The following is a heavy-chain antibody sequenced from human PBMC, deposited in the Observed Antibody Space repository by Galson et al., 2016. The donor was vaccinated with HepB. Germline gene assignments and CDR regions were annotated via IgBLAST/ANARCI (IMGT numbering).Heavy chain of an antibody. J-gene: IGHJ4*02. D-gene: IGHD3-22*01. CDR1: GYTSNGYY. CDR2: INPNSGDT. V-gene: IGHV1-2*06. Sequence: SVKVSCKASGYTSNGYYMHWVRQAPGQGLEWMGRINPNSGDTNYAQKFQGRVSMTRDSSISTAYMELTRLRSDDTAVYYCVRGKYYYDSSGYFAYWGQGTLVTISS. CDR3: VRGKYYYDSSGYFAY.